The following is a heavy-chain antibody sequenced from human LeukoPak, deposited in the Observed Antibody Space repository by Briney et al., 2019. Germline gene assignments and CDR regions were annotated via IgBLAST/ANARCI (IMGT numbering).Heavy chain of an antibody. J-gene: IGHJ6*02. CDR2: IYYSGST. CDR3: ARAQNDYSVRESTRPVGYYGMDV. D-gene: IGHD2-15*01. Sequence: SETLSLTCTVSGGSISSYYWSWIRQPPGKGLEWIGYIYYSGSTNYNPSLKSRVTMSVDTSKNQFSLKLSSVTAADTAVYYCARAQNDYSVRESTRPVGYYGMDVWGQGTTVTVSS. CDR1: GGSISSYY. V-gene: IGHV4-59*01.